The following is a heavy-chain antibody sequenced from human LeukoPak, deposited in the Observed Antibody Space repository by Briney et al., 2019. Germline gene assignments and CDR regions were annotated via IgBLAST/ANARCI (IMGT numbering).Heavy chain of an antibody. CDR2: ISDSGGST. Sequence: GGSLRLSCAASGFTFSSYAMTWVRQAPGKGLEWVSAISDSGGSTYYADSVKGRFTISRDNSKNTLYLQMNSLRAEDTAVYYCAKEAAARWLVLYYFDYWGQGTLVTVSS. D-gene: IGHD6-19*01. J-gene: IGHJ4*02. V-gene: IGHV3-23*01. CDR1: GFTFSSYA. CDR3: AKEAAARWLVLYYFDY.